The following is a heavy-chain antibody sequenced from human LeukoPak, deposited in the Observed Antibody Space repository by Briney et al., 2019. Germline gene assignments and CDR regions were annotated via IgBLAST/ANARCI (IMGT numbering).Heavy chain of an antibody. CDR1: GFTFSRYA. J-gene: IGHJ3*02. V-gene: IGHV3-30-3*01. Sequence: PGGSLRLSSAASGFTFSRYAMHWVRQAPGKGLEWVAVISYDGSDEYYADSVKGRFTISRDNSKNTLYLQMNSLRPEDTAVYYCAREAEAFDIWGQGTMATVSS. CDR3: AREAEAFDI. CDR2: ISYDGSDE.